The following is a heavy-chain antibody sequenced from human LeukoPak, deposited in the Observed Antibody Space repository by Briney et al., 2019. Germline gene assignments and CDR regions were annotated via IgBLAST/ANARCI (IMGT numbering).Heavy chain of an antibody. V-gene: IGHV1-2*02. Sequence: ASVKVSCKASGYTFTGYCMHWVRQAPGQGLEWMGWINPNSGGTNYAQKFQGRVTMTRDTSISTAYMELSRLRSDDTAVYYCAREKQQLATDFDYWGQGTLVTVSS. CDR3: AREKQQLATDFDY. D-gene: IGHD6-13*01. CDR2: INPNSGGT. J-gene: IGHJ4*02. CDR1: GYTFTGYC.